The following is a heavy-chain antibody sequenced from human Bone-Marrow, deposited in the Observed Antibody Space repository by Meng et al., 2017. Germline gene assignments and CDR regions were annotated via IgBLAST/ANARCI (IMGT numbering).Heavy chain of an antibody. D-gene: IGHD3-22*01. CDR2: IYSGGST. CDR3: ARDYYDSSGYYKLGY. CDR1: GFSVRSNY. J-gene: IGHJ4*02. V-gene: IGHV3-53*02. Sequence: EVQVVVTGGRVRQRGGLRRLSFAAAGFSVRSNYMGWVRQAQRKGLEWVSVIYSGGSTYYADSVKGRFTISRDNSKNTLYLQMNSLRAEDTAVYYCARDYYDSSGYYKLGYWGQGTLVTVSS.